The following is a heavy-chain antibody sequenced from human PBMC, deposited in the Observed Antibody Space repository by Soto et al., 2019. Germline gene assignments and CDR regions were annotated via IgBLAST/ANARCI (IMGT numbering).Heavy chain of an antibody. CDR3: LKDLGYSYGQDKRWYYFDY. V-gene: IGHV3-30-3*01. Sequence: HPGGSLRLSCAASGFTFSSYAMHWVRQAPGKGLEWVAVISYDGSNKYYADSVKGRFTISRDNSKNTLYLQMNSLRAEDTAVYYCLKDLGYSYGQDKRWYYFDYWGQGTLVTVSS. J-gene: IGHJ4*02. CDR2: ISYDGSNK. CDR1: GFTFSSYA. D-gene: IGHD5-18*01.